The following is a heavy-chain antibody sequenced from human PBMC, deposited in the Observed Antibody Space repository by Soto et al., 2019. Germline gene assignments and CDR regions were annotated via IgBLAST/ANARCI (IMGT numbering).Heavy chain of an antibody. V-gene: IGHV4-30-4*01. J-gene: IGHJ6*02. CDR3: ARGGRDKQWELPYFYYGMDV. CDR2: ISSRGST. D-gene: IGHD1-26*01. CDR1: GVSISSGDNF. Sequence: PSETLSLTCAVSGVSISSGDNFWSWVRQPPGKGLEWIGYISSRGSTNYNPSLKSRLTISLDTSKNQFSLTVTSVTAADTAVYYCARGGRDKQWELPYFYYGMDVWGQGTTVTVSS.